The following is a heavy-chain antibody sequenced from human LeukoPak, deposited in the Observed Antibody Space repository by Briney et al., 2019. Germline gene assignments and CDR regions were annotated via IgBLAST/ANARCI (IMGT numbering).Heavy chain of an antibody. D-gene: IGHD6-13*01. V-gene: IGHV3-33*01. Sequence: PGRSLRLSCAASGFTFSSYGMHWVRQAPGKGLEWVAVIWYDGSNKYYADSVKGRFTISRDNSKNTLYLQMNSLRAEDTAVYYCARDVLAAADRYYYYGMDVWGQGTTVTVSS. CDR2: IWYDGSNK. J-gene: IGHJ6*02. CDR3: ARDVLAAADRYYYYGMDV. CDR1: GFTFSSYG.